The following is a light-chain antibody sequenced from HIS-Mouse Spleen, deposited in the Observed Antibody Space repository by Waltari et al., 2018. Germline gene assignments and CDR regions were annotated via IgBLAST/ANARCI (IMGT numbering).Light chain of an antibody. V-gene: IGLV2-11*01. Sequence: QSALTQPRSVSGSPGQSVTISCTGTSSDVGGYNYVSWYQQHPGKAPKLMIYDVSKRPSGVPDRCSGCKSGNTASLTISGLQAEDEADYYCCSYAGSYPVVFGGGTKLTVL. J-gene: IGLJ2*01. CDR3: CSYAGSYPVV. CDR2: DVS. CDR1: SSDVGGYNY.